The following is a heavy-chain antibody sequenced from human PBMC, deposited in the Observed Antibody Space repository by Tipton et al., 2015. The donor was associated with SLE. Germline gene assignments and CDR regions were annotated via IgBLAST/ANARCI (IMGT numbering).Heavy chain of an antibody. V-gene: IGHV4-59*01. CDR3: ARGGRWGSVANFDN. CDR1: SGSISSYH. Sequence: TLSLTCTVSSGSISSYHWSWIRQPPGKGLEWIGYIYYSGNTNHNPSLESRVTISLDTSKNQFSPKLNSVTAADTAVYYCARGGRWGSVANFDNWGQGTLVTVSS. J-gene: IGHJ4*02. D-gene: IGHD7-27*01. CDR2: IYYSGNT.